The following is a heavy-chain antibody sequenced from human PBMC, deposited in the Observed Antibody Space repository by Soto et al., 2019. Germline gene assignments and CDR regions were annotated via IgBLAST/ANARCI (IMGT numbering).Heavy chain of an antibody. CDR3: ARSPSSGLTEFDY. V-gene: IGHV1-69*06. D-gene: IGHD6-19*01. Sequence: SVKVSCKASGGTFSSYAISWVRQAPGQGLEWMGGIIPSFGTANYAQKFQGRVTITADKSTSTAYMELSSLRSEDTAVYYCARSPSSGLTEFDYWGQGTLVTVSS. CDR2: IIPSFGTA. CDR1: GGTFSSYA. J-gene: IGHJ4*02.